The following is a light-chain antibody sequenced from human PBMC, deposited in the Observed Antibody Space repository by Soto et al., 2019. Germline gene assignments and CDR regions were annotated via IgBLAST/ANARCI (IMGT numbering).Light chain of an antibody. CDR2: DAS. V-gene: IGKV3-11*01. J-gene: IGKJ4*01. CDR3: QQRSNWLT. Sequence: VWARSQATLSLAQGERATLSFRASQSVSSYLAWYQQKPGQAPRLLIYDASNRATGIPARFSGSGSGTDFTLTISSLEPEDFAVYYCQQRSNWLTFGGGTKVDIK. CDR1: QSVSSY.